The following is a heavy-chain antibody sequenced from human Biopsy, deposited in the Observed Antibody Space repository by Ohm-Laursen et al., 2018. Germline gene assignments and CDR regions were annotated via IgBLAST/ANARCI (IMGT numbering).Heavy chain of an antibody. V-gene: IGHV1-24*01. Sequence: SVKVSCKVSGDRFTEFSIHWVRQAPGKGLEWMGGFDPEEGQRTYVQKFQGRLTMTEDTSADTAYMELRGLRSEDAAVYYCAADSENCGGDCCIYWGQGTQVTVSS. CDR3: AADSENCGGDCCIY. J-gene: IGHJ4*02. CDR1: GDRFTEFS. D-gene: IGHD2-21*02. CDR2: FDPEEGQR.